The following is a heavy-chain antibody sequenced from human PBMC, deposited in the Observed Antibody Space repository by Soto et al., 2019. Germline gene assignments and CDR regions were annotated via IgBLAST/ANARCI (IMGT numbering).Heavy chain of an antibody. CDR3: ARDRYMGILTGTKGWFDP. CDR2: IIPIFGTA. CDR1: GGTFSSYA. J-gene: IGHJ5*02. D-gene: IGHD3-9*01. V-gene: IGHV1-69*06. Sequence: SVKVSCKASGGTFSSYAISWVRQAPGQGLEWMGGIIPIFGTANYAQKFQGRVTITADKSTSTAYMELSSLRSEDTAVYYCARDRYMGILTGTKGWFDPWGQGTLVTVSS.